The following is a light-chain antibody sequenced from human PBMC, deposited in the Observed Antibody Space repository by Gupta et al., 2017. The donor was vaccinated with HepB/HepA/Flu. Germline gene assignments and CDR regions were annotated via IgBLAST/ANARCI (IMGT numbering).Light chain of an antibody. CDR1: QSISSY. CDR2: AAS. Sequence: DIQMTQSPSSLSASVGDRVTITCRARQSISSYLNWYQQKPGKAPKLLIYAASSWQRGVASRFGGSGCGKDVTLTISSRQQEDFASYYCQQNDSNPPYTFGQGTKVEIK. J-gene: IGKJ2*01. CDR3: QQNDSNPPYT. V-gene: IGKV1-39*01.